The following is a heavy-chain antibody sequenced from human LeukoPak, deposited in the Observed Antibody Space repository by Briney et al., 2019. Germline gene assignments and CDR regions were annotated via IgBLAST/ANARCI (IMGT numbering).Heavy chain of an antibody. J-gene: IGHJ4*02. D-gene: IGHD2-15*01. CDR2: ISGSGANT. Sequence: PGGSLRLSCAASGFTFSNYAMSWVRQAPGRGLEWVSTISGSGANTYYADSVKGRFTISRDNSKNTLYLQMNSLRADGTAIYYCAKGRALEVVAAFNYWGQGTVVTASS. CDR3: AKGRALEVVAAFNY. V-gene: IGHV3-23*01. CDR1: GFTFSNYA.